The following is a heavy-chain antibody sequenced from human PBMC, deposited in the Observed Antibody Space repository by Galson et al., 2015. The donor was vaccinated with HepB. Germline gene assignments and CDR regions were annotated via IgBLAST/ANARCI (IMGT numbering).Heavy chain of an antibody. V-gene: IGHV3-49*03. D-gene: IGHD2-2*01. CDR3: TRISHCSSSGCFFYYYSGMDV. Sequence: SLRLSCAASGFSFGDYTLNWIRQAPGKGLEWVGFIRSKGYGGTTEFAASVKGRFYISRDDSKGIAYLEMNSLKTEDTAVYYCTRISHCSSSGCFFYYYSGMDVWGQGATVTVSS. J-gene: IGHJ6*02. CDR2: IRSKGYGGTT. CDR1: GFSFGDYT.